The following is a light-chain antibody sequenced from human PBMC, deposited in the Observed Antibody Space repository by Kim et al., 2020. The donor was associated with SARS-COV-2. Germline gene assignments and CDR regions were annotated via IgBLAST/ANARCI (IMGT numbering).Light chain of an antibody. CDR2: DVS. V-gene: IGLV2-11*01. CDR3: CSYAGSWV. J-gene: IGLJ3*02. CDR1: SSDGGVYHY. Sequence: SPGQSVTITCTRTSSDGGVYHYVSWYPQHPGKAPNHMIYDVSKRASGVPDRFSGSKSGNTASLTISGLQDEDEAEYYCCSYAGSWVFGGGTQLTVL.